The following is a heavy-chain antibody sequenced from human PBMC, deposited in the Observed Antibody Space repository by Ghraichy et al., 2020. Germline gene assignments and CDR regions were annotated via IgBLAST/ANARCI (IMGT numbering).Heavy chain of an antibody. CDR1: GFTFSDYY. D-gene: IGHD3-10*01. Sequence: GGSLRLSCAASGFTFSDYYMSWIRQAPGKGLEWVSYISSRGSTIYYADSVKGRFTISRDNAKNSLYLQMNSLRAEDTAVYYCARVPMVRGVAHYYYYGMDVWGQGTTVTVSS. CDR3: ARVPMVRGVAHYYYYGMDV. J-gene: IGHJ6*02. V-gene: IGHV3-11*01. CDR2: ISSRGSTI.